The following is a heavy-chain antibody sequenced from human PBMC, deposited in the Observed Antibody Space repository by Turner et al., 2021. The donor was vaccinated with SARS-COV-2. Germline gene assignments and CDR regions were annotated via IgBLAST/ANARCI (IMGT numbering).Heavy chain of an antibody. D-gene: IGHD3-16*02. J-gene: IGHJ5*02. CDR3: ARGRIMITFGGVIPNWFDP. V-gene: IGHV4-39*01. CDR2: FYYSGST. CDR1: GGSISSSSYY. Sequence: QLQLQESGPGLVKPSETLSLTFTVSGGSISSSSYYWGWFRQPPGKGLEWIGSFYYSGSTYYKPSLKGRVTISVDTSKNQFSLKLSSVTAADTAVYYCARGRIMITFGGVIPNWFDPWGQGTLVTVSS.